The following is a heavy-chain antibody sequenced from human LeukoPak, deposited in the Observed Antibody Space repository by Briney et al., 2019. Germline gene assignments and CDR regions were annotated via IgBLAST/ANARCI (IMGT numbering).Heavy chain of an antibody. CDR1: GYTFTDYF. CDR2: VSPNSGGT. J-gene: IGHJ4*02. V-gene: IGHV1-2*02. D-gene: IGHD4-23*01. Sequence: GASVKVSCKASGYTFTDYFIRWVRQAPGQGLEWMGWVSPNSGGTKYAQKFQVRVTMTRDTSISTAYLELSRLTSDDTALYYCARNYGGSSKYFDYWGQGTLVTVSS. CDR3: ARNYGGSSKYFDY.